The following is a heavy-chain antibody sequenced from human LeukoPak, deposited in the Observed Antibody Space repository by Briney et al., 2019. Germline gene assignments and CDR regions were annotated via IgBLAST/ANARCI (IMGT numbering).Heavy chain of an antibody. CDR3: ARGYGRYDY. CDR2: IKQDGSEK. D-gene: IGHD3-10*01. CDR1: AFTFSNYW. Sequence: PGGSLRLSCAASAFTFSNYWMSWVRQAPGKWLEWVANIKQDGSEKYYVDSMKGRSTISRDNAKNSLYLQMNSLRAEDRAVYYCARGYGRYDYWGQGTLVTVSS. J-gene: IGHJ4*02. V-gene: IGHV3-7*03.